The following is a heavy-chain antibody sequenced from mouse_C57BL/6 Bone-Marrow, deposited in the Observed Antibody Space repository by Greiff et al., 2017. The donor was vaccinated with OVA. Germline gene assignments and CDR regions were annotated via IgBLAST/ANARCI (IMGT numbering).Heavy chain of an antibody. V-gene: IGHV14-4*01. CDR2: IDPENGDT. CDR3: TTGNYGSSLFDY. J-gene: IGHJ2*01. Sequence: EVQLQQSGAELVRPGASVKLSCTASGFNIKDDYMHWVKQRPEQGLEWIGWIDPENGDTEYASKVQGKATITADTSSNTAYLQLSSLTSDDTAVYYCTTGNYGSSLFDYWGQGTTLTVSS. CDR1: GFNIKDDY. D-gene: IGHD1-1*01.